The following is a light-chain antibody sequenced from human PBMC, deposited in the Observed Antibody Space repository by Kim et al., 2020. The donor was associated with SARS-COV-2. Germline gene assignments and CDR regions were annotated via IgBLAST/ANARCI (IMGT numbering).Light chain of an antibody. CDR3: QQYNNWPLT. J-gene: IGKJ1*01. CDR2: GAS. V-gene: IGKV3-15*01. Sequence: VSPGERATLSGRASQSVSSNLAWYKQKPGQAPRLLIQGASTRATGIPARISGSGSGTEFTLTITSLQSEDFAVYYCQQYNNWPLTFGQGTKVDIK. CDR1: QSVSSN.